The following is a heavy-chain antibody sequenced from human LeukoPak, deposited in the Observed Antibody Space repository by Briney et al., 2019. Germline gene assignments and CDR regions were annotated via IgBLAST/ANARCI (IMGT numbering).Heavy chain of an antibody. CDR1: GGTFSSYA. V-gene: IGHV1-69*13. J-gene: IGHJ4*02. D-gene: IGHD3-22*01. CDR3: ARATYYYDSSGYSLFGY. Sequence: ASVKVSCKASGGTFSSYAISWVRQAPGQGLEWMGGIIPIFGTANYAQKFQGRATITADESTSTAYMELSSLRSEDTAVYYCARATYYYDSSGYSLFGYWGQGTLVTVSS. CDR2: IIPIFGTA.